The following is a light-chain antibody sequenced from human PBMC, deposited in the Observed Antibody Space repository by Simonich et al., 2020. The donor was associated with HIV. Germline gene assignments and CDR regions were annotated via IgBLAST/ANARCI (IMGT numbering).Light chain of an antibody. Sequence: EIVLTQSPAPMSVSPGEKDTLSCKASQSFSSDLAWYQQKPGQAPSLLIYGASSRATGIPDRFSGSGSGTDFTLTISRLEPEDFAVYYCQQYGSSPHITFGPGTKVDIK. CDR1: QSFSSD. CDR3: QQYGSSPHIT. CDR2: GAS. V-gene: IGKV3-20*01. J-gene: IGKJ3*01.